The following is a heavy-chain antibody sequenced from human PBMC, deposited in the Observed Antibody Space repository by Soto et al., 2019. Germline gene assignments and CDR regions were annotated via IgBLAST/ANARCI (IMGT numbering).Heavy chain of an antibody. CDR1: GGSISSSSYY. CDR2: IYYSGST. Sequence: SETLSLTCTVSGGSISSSSYYWGWIRQPPGKGLEWIGSIYYSGSTYYNPSLKSRVTISVDTSKNQFSLKLSSVTAADTAVYYCHSVTVTTRFYYYYMDVWGKGTTVTVSS. CDR3: HSVTVTTRFYYYYMDV. D-gene: IGHD4-17*01. J-gene: IGHJ6*03. V-gene: IGHV4-39*01.